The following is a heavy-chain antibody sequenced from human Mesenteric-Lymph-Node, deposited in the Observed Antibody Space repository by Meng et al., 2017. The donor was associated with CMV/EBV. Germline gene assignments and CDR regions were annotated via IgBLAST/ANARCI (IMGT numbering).Heavy chain of an antibody. Sequence: GSLRLSCTVSGGSISSCSYRWGWIRQPPGKGLEWIGSMCYGGSAYYNPSLKSRVTISLDTSKNQFSLKLSSVTAADTALYYCARSYYQLLIPPLNWFDPWGQGTLVTVSS. CDR3: ARSYYQLLIPPLNWFDP. CDR1: GGSISSCSYR. D-gene: IGHD2-2*01. CDR2: MCYGGSA. V-gene: IGHV4-39*07. J-gene: IGHJ5*02.